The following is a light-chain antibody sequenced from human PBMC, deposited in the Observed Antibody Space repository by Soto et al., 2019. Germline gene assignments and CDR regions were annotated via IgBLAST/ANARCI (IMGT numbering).Light chain of an antibody. V-gene: IGKV3-11*01. CDR3: QLRSNWPPAIT. J-gene: IGKJ4*01. CDR1: QSISSY. CDR2: DAS. Sequence: EIVLTQSPATLSLSPGERATLSCRASQSISSYLAWYQQQPGQAPRLLIYDASNRATGIPARFSGSGSGTDFTLTISSLEPEDFAVYYCQLRSNWPPAITFGVGTKVEIK.